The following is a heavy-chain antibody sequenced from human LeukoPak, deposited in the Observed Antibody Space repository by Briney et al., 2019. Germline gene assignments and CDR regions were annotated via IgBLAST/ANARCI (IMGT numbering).Heavy chain of an antibody. CDR2: ISPSGDIT. J-gene: IGHJ4*02. Sequence: GGSLRLSCAGYGFTFSNHGMNWVRQAAGKGLEWVSGISPSGDITYYVDSVKGRLTISRDNSKNTSYLQMNSLRAEDTAVYYCAKDSGWLRFHYWGQGTLVTVSS. CDR1: GFTFSNHG. V-gene: IGHV3-23*01. CDR3: AKDSGWLRFHY. D-gene: IGHD5-12*01.